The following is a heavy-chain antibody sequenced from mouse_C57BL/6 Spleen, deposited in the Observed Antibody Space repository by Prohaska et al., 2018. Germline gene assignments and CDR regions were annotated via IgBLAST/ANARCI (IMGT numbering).Heavy chain of an antibody. CDR3: ASGPIAY. V-gene: IGHV1-50*01. Sequence: QVQLQQPGAELVKPGASVKLSCKASGYTFTSYWMQWVKQRPGQGLEWIGANDPSVSYTNYNQKFKGKATLTVDTSSSTAYMQLSSLTSEDSAVYYCASGPIAYWGQWTLVTVSA. CDR2: NDPSVSYT. J-gene: IGHJ3*01. CDR1: GYTFTSYW.